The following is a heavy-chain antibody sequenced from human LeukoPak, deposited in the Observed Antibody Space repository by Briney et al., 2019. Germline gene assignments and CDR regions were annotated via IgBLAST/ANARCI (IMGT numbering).Heavy chain of an antibody. V-gene: IGHV4-34*01. CDR3: ARERARYYDSSGYLDY. J-gene: IGHJ4*02. D-gene: IGHD3-22*01. CDR2: INHSGST. CDR1: GGSFSGYY. Sequence: SETLSLTCAVYGGSFSGYYWSWIRQPPGKGLEWIGEINHSGSTNYNPSLKSRVTISVDTSKNQFSLKLSSVTAADTAVYYCARERARYYDSSGYLDYWGQGTLVTVSS.